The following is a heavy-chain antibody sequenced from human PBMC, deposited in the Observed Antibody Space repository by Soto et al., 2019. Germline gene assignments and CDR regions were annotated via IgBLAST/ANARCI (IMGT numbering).Heavy chain of an antibody. V-gene: IGHV3-21*01. CDR1: GFPFSSYS. D-gene: IGHD2-8*01. Sequence: PWGSLRLSFSASGFPFSSYSMNRVRQAPGKGLEWVSSISSSSIYIYHADSVKGRFTISRDNAKNSPYLQMNSLRAEDTAVYYCARDLSTNDNYWGQGNLVTVSS. J-gene: IGHJ4*02. CDR2: ISSSSIYI. CDR3: ARDLSTNDNY.